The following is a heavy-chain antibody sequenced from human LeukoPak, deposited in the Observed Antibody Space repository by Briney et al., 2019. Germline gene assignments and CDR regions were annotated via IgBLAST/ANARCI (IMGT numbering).Heavy chain of an antibody. J-gene: IGHJ4*02. D-gene: IGHD7-27*01. CDR3: ARDQGETGDTDY. CDR2: INPNSGGT. V-gene: IGHV1-2*02. Sequence: GASVKVSCKASGYTFSGYYIHWVRQAPGQGLERMGWINPNSGGTNYAQKFQGRVTMTRDTSITTVYMELRSLRSDDTAVYYCARDQGETGDTDYWGQGTLVTVSS. CDR1: GYTFSGYY.